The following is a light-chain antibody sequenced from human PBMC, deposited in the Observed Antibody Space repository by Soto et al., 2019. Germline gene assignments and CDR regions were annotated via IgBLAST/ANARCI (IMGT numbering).Light chain of an antibody. Sequence: QSVLTQPPSASGTPGQRVTISCSGGSSNIGYNYVYWYQQLPGTTPKLLIYRNNQRPSGVPDRFSGSKSGTSASLTISGLRSEDEADYYCAAWDDSLSVFYVFGPGTKLTVL. CDR3: AAWDDSLSVFYV. CDR2: RNN. V-gene: IGLV1-47*01. CDR1: SSNIGYNY. J-gene: IGLJ1*01.